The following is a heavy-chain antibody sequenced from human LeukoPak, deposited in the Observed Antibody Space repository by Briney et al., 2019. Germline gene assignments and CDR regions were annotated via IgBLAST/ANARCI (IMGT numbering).Heavy chain of an antibody. CDR2: IYYSGST. CDR1: GGSISSYY. V-gene: IGHV4-59*01. CDR3: ARVEATYWYFDL. Sequence: SETLSLTCTVSGGSISSYYRSWIRQPPGKGLEWIGYIYYSGSTNYNPSLKSRVTISVDTSKNQFSLKLSSVTAADTAVYYCARVEATYWYFDLWGRGTLVTVSS. J-gene: IGHJ2*01.